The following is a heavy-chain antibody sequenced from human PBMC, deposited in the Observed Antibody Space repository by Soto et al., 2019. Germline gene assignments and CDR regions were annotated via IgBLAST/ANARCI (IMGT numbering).Heavy chain of an antibody. CDR2: ISGSGGST. V-gene: IGHV3-23*01. J-gene: IGHJ4*02. Sequence: GSLRLSCAASGFTFSSYAMSWVRQAPGKGLEWVSAISGSGGSTYYADSVKGRFTISRDNSKNTLYLQMNSLRAEDTAVYFCAKDKIYDSSGYDGRFDYWGQGTLVTVSS. D-gene: IGHD3-22*01. CDR3: AKDKIYDSSGYDGRFDY. CDR1: GFTFSSYA.